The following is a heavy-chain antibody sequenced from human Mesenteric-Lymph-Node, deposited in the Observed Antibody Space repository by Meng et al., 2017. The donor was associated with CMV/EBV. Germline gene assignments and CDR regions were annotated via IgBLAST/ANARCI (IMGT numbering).Heavy chain of an antibody. CDR3: ARGSGYDFWSGYYRRRGMDV. CDR2: IYHSGTT. CDR1: GYSISSDYY. J-gene: IGHJ6*02. V-gene: IGHV4-38-2*02. Sequence: SETLSLTCTVSGYSISSDYYWGWIRQPPGKGLEWIGNIYHSGTTYYKPSLKSRVTVSVDTSKNQFSLKLSSVTAADTAVYYCARGSGYDFWSGYYRRRGMDVWGQGATVTVSS. D-gene: IGHD3-3*01.